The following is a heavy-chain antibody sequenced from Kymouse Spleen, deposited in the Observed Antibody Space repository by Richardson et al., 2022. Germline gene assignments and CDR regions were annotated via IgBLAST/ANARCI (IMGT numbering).Heavy chain of an antibody. CDR1: GGSISSSSYY. Sequence: QLQLQESGPGLVKPSETLSLTCTVSGGSISSSSYYWGWIRQPPGKGLEWIGSIYYSGSTYYNPSLKSRVTISVDTSKNQFSLKLSSVTAADTAVYYCARASYCSSTSCVYWYFDLWGRGTLVTVSS. V-gene: IGHV4-39*01. J-gene: IGHJ2*01. D-gene: IGHD2-2*02. CDR3: ARASYCSSTSCVYWYFDL. CDR2: IYYSGST.